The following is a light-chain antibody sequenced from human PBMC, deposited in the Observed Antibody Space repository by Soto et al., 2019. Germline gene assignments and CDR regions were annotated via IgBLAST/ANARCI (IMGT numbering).Light chain of an antibody. CDR2: DAS. Sequence: ALRMTQSPSSFSASTGDNVTITCRASQGIGNSLAWYQQKPGKAPNLLIYDASTLQSGVPARFSGSGSGSDFTLTITSLQSEDFATYYCQHYYNYPLTFGGGTKVEIK. CDR1: QGIGNS. V-gene: IGKV1-8*01. CDR3: QHYYNYPLT. J-gene: IGKJ4*01.